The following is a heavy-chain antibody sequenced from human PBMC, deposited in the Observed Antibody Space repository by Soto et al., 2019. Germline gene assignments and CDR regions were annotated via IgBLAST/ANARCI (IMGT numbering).Heavy chain of an antibody. D-gene: IGHD3-9*01. J-gene: IGHJ6*03. CDR3: ARDLRNTNSDILNPPMGYYMDV. Sequence: ASVKVSCKASGYTFTGYYMHWVRQAPGQGLEWMGWINPNSGGTNYAQKFQGWVTMTRDTSISTAYMELSRLRSDDTAVYYCARDLRNTNSDILNPPMGYYMDVWGKGTTVTVSS. CDR2: INPNSGGT. V-gene: IGHV1-2*04. CDR1: GYTFTGYY.